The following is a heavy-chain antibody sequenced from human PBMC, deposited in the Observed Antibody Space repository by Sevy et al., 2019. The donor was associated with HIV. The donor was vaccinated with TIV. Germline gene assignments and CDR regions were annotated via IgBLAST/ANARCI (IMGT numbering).Heavy chain of an antibody. D-gene: IGHD3-9*01. CDR1: GFTFSSYW. V-gene: IGHV3-74*01. CDR2: INSDGSST. CDR3: ARDDIVTGYYIGPLYYYYGMDV. J-gene: IGHJ6*02. Sequence: GGSLRLSCAASGFTFSSYWMHWVRQAPGKGLVWVSRINSDGSSTSYADSVKGRFTISRDNAKNTLYLQMNSLRAEDTAVYYCARDDIVTGYYIGPLYYYYGMDVWGQGTTVTVSS.